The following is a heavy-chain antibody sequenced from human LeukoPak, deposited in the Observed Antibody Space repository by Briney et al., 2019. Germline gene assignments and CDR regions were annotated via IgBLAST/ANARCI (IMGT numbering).Heavy chain of an antibody. CDR1: GYTFTSND. Sequence: GASVKVSCKASGYTFTSNDIDWVRQATGPGLEWMGWINLNSGDTGYAQNFQGRLTMTRDTSINTAYMELSTLRSEDTAFYYCARVTGSIHYWGQGTLVTVSS. J-gene: IGHJ4*02. CDR3: ARVTGSIHY. D-gene: IGHD1-26*01. V-gene: IGHV1-8*01. CDR2: INLNSGDT.